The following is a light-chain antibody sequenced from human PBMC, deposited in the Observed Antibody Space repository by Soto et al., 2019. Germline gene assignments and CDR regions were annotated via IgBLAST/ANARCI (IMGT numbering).Light chain of an antibody. CDR1: QHITND. V-gene: IGKV1-17*01. Sequence: DIQMTQSPSSLSASVGDTVTITCRASQHITNDCAWYQQKAGRAPKCLILLASRLQTGVPSRFSGSGSGTEFPLTISSLQPEDFANYYCLHHNGYPPVFGQGTKVEIK. J-gene: IGKJ2*01. CDR3: LHHNGYPPV. CDR2: LAS.